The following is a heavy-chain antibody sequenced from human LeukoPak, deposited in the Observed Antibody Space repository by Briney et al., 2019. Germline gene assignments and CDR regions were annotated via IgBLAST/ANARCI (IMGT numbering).Heavy chain of an antibody. CDR2: INSDGSST. CDR3: AAYGDYGSFDY. V-gene: IGHV3-74*01. CDR1: GFTFSSYW. D-gene: IGHD4-17*01. J-gene: IGHJ4*02. Sequence: PGGSLRLSCAASGFTFSSYWMHWVRQAPGKGRVWVSRINSDGSSTNYADSVKGRFTISKDNANNTLYLQMNSLRAEDTAVYYCAAYGDYGSFDYWGQGTLVTVSS.